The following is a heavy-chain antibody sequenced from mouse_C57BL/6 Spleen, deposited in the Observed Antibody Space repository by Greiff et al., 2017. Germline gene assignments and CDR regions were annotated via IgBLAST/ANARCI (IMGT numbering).Heavy chain of an antibody. J-gene: IGHJ4*01. V-gene: IGHV1-55*01. D-gene: IGHD2-3*01. CDR3: ARSDGYYSAMDY. Sequence: QVQLQQPGAELLKPGASVKMSCKASGYTFTSYWITWVKQRPGQGLEWIGDIYPGSGSTNYNEKFKSKATLTVDTSSSTAYMQLSSLTSEDSAVYYCARSDGYYSAMDYWGQGTSVTVSS. CDR1: GYTFTSYW. CDR2: IYPGSGST.